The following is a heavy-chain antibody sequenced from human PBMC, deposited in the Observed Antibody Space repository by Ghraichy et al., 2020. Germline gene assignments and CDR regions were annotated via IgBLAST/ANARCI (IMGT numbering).Heavy chain of an antibody. CDR2: SRKKSSSYST. J-gene: IGHJ6*03. CDR3: ARDKQNIVGGHYMDV. Sequence: GESLNISCAASGFTFSDYYMEWVRQAPGKGLEWVGRSRKKSSSYSTEYAASVKGRFTISRDESENSVILQMNSLKSEDTAVYYCARDKQNIVGGHYMDVWGKGTTVTVS. CDR1: GFTFSDYY. V-gene: IGHV3-72*01. D-gene: IGHD1-26*01.